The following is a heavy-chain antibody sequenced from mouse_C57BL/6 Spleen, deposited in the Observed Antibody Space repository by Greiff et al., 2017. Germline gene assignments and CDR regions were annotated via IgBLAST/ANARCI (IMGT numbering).Heavy chain of an antibody. J-gene: IGHJ1*03. CDR2: IDPETGGT. CDR1: GYTFTDYE. V-gene: IGHV1-15*01. Sequence: VQLQQSGAELVRPGASVTLSCKASGYTFTDYEMHWVKQTPVHGLEWIGAIDPETGGTAYNQKFKGKAILTADKSSSTAYMERRSLTSEDSAVYYCTRGLRGWYFDVWGTGTTVTVSS. D-gene: IGHD2-4*01. CDR3: TRGLRGWYFDV.